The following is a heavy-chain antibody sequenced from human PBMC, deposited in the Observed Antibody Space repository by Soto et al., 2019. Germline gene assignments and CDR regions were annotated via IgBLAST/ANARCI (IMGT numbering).Heavy chain of an antibody. CDR2: RFYSGTT. V-gene: IGHV4-59*01. CDR1: GGSIRSDY. J-gene: IGHJ4*02. D-gene: IGHD6-19*01. Sequence: SETLSLTCTVSGGSIRSDYWTWIRQPPGKGLEWIGYRFYSGTTNYNPSLESRVTISVDTSNKQSSLKLSSVTSADTAVYYCARGSVWYFYRGQGTLVTVSS. CDR3: ARGSVWYFY.